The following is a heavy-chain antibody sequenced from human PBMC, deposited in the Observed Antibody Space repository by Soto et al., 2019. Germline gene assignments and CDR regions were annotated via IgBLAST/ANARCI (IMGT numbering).Heavy chain of an antibody. CDR2: IYYIGST. CDR1: GGSISSGYYY. D-gene: IGHD2-15*01. V-gene: IGHV4-30-4*01. Sequence: SETLSLTCTVSGGSISSGYYYWSWIRQPPGKGLEWIGYIYYIGSTYYNPSLKSRVTISVDTSKNQFSLKVSSVTAADTAVYYCARLLYYYYGMDVWGQRTRIAVCS. J-gene: IGHJ6*02. CDR3: ARLLYYYYGMDV.